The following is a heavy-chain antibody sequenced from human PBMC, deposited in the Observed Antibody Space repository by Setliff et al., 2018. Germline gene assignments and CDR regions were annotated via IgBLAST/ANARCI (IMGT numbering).Heavy chain of an antibody. V-gene: IGHV3-48*04. CDR2: ISSSGSTI. D-gene: IGHD3-9*01. J-gene: IGHJ4*02. CDR1: GYTFSSYS. CDR3: ACPDILTGLYDY. Sequence: SCKASGYTFSSYSMNWVRQAPGKGLEWVSYISSSGSTIYYADSVKGRFTISRDNAKNSLYLQMNSLRAEDTAVYYCACPDILTGLYDYWGQGTLVTVSS.